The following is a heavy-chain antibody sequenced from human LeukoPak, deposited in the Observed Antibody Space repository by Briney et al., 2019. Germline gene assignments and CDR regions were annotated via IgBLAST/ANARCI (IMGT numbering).Heavy chain of an antibody. J-gene: IGHJ4*02. Sequence: GESLKISRKASGYSFTPYWIGWVRQMPGKGLEWVGIIYPRDSDTRYSPSFEGQVTISADKSISTAYLHWSSLKASDTAMYYCARRSGTYDPPDYWGQGTLVTVSS. CDR3: ARRSGTYDPPDY. D-gene: IGHD3-3*01. V-gene: IGHV5-51*01. CDR2: IYPRDSDT. CDR1: GYSFTPYW.